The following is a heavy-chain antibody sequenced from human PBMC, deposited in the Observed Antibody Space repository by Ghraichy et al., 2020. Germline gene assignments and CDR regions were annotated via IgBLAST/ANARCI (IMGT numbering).Heavy chain of an antibody. V-gene: IGHV4-4*07. CDR2: IYTSGST. J-gene: IGHJ4*02. CDR1: GGSISSYY. D-gene: IGHD4-17*01. Sequence: SETLSLTCTVSGGSISSYYWSWIRQPAGKGLEWIGRIYTSGSTNYTPSLKSRVTMSVDTSKNQFSLKLSSVTAADTAVYYCARDLDYGDYRIFDYWGQGTLVTVSS. CDR3: ARDLDYGDYRIFDY.